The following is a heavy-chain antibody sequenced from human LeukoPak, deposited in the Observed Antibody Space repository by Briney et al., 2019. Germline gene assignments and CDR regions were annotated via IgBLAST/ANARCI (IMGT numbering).Heavy chain of an antibody. CDR1: GYRFTGDW. D-gene: IGHD1-1*01. CDR2: IDPSDSHT. V-gene: IGHV5-10-1*04. Sequence: GESLKISCKGSGYRFTGDWISWVRQMPGKGLEWMGRIDPSDSHTNYSPSFQGQVTISADKSISTAYLQWSSLKASDTAMYYCARLDKTTGSNFDYWGQGTLVTVSS. J-gene: IGHJ4*02. CDR3: ARLDKTTGSNFDY.